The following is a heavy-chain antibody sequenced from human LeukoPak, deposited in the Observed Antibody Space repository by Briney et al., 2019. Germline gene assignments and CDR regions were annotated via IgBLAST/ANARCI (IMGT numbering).Heavy chain of an antibody. D-gene: IGHD4-17*01. Sequence: GGSLRLSCAASGFTFSSYWMSWVRQAPGKGLEWVANIRQDGSEKYYVDSVKGRFTISRDNAKNSLYLQMNSLRAEDTAVYYCARSAVTTMGGVLDYWGQGTLVTVSS. V-gene: IGHV3-7*05. CDR2: IRQDGSEK. CDR1: GFTFSSYW. CDR3: ARSAVTTMGGVLDY. J-gene: IGHJ4*02.